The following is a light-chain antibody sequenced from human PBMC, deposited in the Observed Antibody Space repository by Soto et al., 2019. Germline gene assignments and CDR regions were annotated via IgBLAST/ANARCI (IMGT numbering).Light chain of an antibody. V-gene: IGKV3D-15*01. CDR1: QTVSGN. CDR3: QQYNNLPPT. Sequence: EIVMTQSPATLSVSPGERATLSCSASQTVSGNLAWYQQKPGQAPRLLIYGASTRATGIPARFSGSGSGTEFTLTISSLQSEYFAVYYCQQYNNLPPTFGQGTKVEIK. J-gene: IGKJ1*01. CDR2: GAS.